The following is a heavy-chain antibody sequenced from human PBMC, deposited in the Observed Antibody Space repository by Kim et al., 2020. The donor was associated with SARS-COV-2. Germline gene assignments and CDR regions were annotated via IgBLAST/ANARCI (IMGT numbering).Heavy chain of an antibody. CDR3: ASHRGYY. CDR2: YSGST. D-gene: IGHD3-10*01. Sequence: YSGSTNYNPSLKSRVTISVDTSKNQFSLKLSSVTAADTAVYYCASHRGYYWGQGTLVTVSS. V-gene: IGHV4-59*08. J-gene: IGHJ4*02.